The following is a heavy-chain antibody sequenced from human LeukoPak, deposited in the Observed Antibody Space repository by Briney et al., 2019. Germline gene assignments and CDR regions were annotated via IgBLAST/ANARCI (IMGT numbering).Heavy chain of an antibody. D-gene: IGHD1-26*01. CDR1: GFTFSSYA. Sequence: AGGSLRLSCAASGFTFSSYAMHWVRQAPGKGLEWVAVISYDGSNKYYADSVKGRFTISRDNSRNTLYLQMNSLRAEDTAVYYCARDPGIVGATYLDYWGQGTLVTVSS. J-gene: IGHJ4*02. CDR2: ISYDGSNK. V-gene: IGHV3-30-3*01. CDR3: ARDPGIVGATYLDY.